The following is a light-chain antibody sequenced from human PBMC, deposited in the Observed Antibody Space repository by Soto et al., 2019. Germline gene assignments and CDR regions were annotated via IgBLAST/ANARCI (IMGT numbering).Light chain of an antibody. CDR3: SSYVGYNNVI. Sequence: QSVLTQPPSSSGSPGQSVTIACTGTSSDVGGYNYVSWYQQHPDKAPKLIIYEVSKRPSGVPDRFSGSKSGNKASLTVSGLQAEDEADYHCSSYVGYNNVIFGGGTKLTVL. CDR2: EVS. V-gene: IGLV2-8*01. CDR1: SSDVGGYNY. J-gene: IGLJ2*01.